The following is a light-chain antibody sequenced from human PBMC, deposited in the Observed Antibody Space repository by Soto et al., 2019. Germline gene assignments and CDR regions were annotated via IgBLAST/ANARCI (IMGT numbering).Light chain of an antibody. CDR1: QSVSMW. Sequence: QMTQSPSTLSASVGDRVATTCRASQSVSMWLAWYQQKAGKAPRLLIYDASNLESGVPSRFSGSGSGTEFTLTISNLQPEDSAIYYCHQYNTFLTWTFGHGTRVEIK. CDR2: DAS. J-gene: IGKJ1*01. CDR3: HQYNTFLTWT. V-gene: IGKV1-5*01.